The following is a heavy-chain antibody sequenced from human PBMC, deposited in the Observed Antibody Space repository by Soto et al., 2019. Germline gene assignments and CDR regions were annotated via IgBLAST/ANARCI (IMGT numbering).Heavy chain of an antibody. CDR3: AKALRYFDWLFRPWNSMDV. Sequence: GGSVRLSCAASGFTSSSYAMSWVLQAPWKGLEWVSTISGSGDLTYYADSVKGRFTISRDNSRNTLYLQMNSLRAEDTAVYYCAKALRYFDWLFRPWNSMDVWGQGTTVTVSS. CDR1: GFTSSSYA. J-gene: IGHJ6*02. D-gene: IGHD3-9*01. CDR2: ISGSGDLT. V-gene: IGHV3-23*01.